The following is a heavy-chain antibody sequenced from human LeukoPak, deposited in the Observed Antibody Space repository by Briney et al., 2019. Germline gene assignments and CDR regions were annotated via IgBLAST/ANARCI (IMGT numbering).Heavy chain of an antibody. V-gene: IGHV1-24*01. J-gene: IGHJ3*02. CDR3: ATAGRWLQSRDAFDI. D-gene: IGHD5-24*01. CDR1: GYTLTELS. Sequence: ASVKVSCKVSGYTLTELSMHWVRQAPGKGLEWMGGFDPEDGETIYAQKFQGRVTMTEDTSTDTAYMELSSLRSEGTAVYYCATAGRWLQSRDAFDIWGQGTMVTVSS. CDR2: FDPEDGET.